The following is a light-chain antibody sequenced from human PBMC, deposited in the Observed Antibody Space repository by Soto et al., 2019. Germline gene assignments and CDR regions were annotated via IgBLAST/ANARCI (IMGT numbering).Light chain of an antibody. Sequence: DIQMTQSPSSLSASVGDRVTITCRAGQDINSYLAWYQQKPGKVPKLLMSAASTLQSGVPSRFSGSGSGTDFTLTISSLQPEDVATYYCQKYDGAPLTFGGGTKVEIK. CDR3: QKYDGAPLT. V-gene: IGKV1-27*01. CDR2: AAS. CDR1: QDINSY. J-gene: IGKJ4*01.